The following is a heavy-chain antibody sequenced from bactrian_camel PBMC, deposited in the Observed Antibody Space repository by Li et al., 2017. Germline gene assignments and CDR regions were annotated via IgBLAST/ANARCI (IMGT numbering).Heavy chain of an antibody. CDR3: AAGTSTGFPFRESAYPY. J-gene: IGHJ4*01. V-gene: IGHV3S6*01. CDR2: IYRPGGNT. Sequence: VQLVESGGGSVQAGGSLRLSCQASGYRYTSDCMGWFRQAPGKEREWIASIYRPGGNTFADDSVKGRFTISQDNAKNVMSLQMNSLKPEDTTVYYCAAGTSTGFPFRESAYPYWGQGTQVTVS. D-gene: IGHD5*01. CDR1: GYRYTSDC.